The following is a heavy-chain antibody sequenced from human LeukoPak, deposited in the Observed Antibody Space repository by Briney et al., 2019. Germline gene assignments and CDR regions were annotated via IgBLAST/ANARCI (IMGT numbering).Heavy chain of an antibody. D-gene: IGHD1-26*01. J-gene: IGHJ6*02. Sequence: SETLSLTCTVSGGSISTYYWSWIRQPPGKGLEWIGYIYYSGTTNYNPSLKSRVTISVDTSKNQFSLKLSSVTTADTAVYYCARDRGWEVPFYGVVVWGQGTTVTVSS. CDR3: ARDRGWEVPFYGVVV. V-gene: IGHV4-59*01. CDR1: GGSISTYY. CDR2: IYYSGTT.